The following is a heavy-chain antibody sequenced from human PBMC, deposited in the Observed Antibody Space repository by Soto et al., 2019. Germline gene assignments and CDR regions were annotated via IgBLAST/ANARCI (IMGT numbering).Heavy chain of an antibody. J-gene: IGHJ4*02. V-gene: IGHV1-18*01. D-gene: IGHD1-26*01. CDR3: ATDEVGATECGY. CDR2: ISAYNGNT. Sequence: QVQLVQSGAEVKKPGASVKVSCKASGYTFTSYGISWVRQAPGQGLEWMGWISAYNGNTNYAQKLQGRVTMTTDTATSTPYMELRSLRSDDTAVYDCATDEVGATECGYWGQGTLVTVSS. CDR1: GYTFTSYG.